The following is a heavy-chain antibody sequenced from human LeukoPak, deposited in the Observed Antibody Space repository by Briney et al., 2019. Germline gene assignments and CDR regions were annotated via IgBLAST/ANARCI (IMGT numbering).Heavy chain of an antibody. V-gene: IGHV3-30-3*01. Sequence: PGRSLRLSCAASGFTFSSYAMHWVRQAPGKGLEWVAVISYDGSNKYYADSVKGRFTISRDNSKNTLYLQMNSLRAEDTAVYYCARDGYYGSGSYAHFDYWGQGTLVTVSS. CDR3: ARDGYYGSGSYAHFDY. J-gene: IGHJ4*02. CDR1: GFTFSSYA. CDR2: ISYDGSNK. D-gene: IGHD3-10*01.